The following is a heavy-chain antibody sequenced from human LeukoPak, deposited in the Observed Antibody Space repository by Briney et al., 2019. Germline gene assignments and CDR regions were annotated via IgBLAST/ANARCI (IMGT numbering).Heavy chain of an antibody. CDR3: AKESDSGYHSEGPKN. Sequence: GGSLRLSCAASGFVLSVYGMHWVRQAPGKGLEWVAFVRNDGSNEYYVGSVKGRFTISRDKSKNTLYLQMNSLRVEDTAVYSCAKESDSGYHSEGPKNWGLGTLVTVSS. J-gene: IGHJ4*02. CDR2: VRNDGSNE. V-gene: IGHV3-30*02. CDR1: GFVLSVYG. D-gene: IGHD5-12*01.